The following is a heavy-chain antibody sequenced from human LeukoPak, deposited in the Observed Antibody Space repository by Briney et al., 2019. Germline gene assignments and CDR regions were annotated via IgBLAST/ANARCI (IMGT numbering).Heavy chain of an antibody. CDR2: IYSGGST. Sequence: GGSLRLSCAASGFTVSSNYMSWVRQAPGKGLEWVSVIYSGGSTYYADSVKGRFTISRDNSKNTLYLQMNSLRAEDTAVYYCARGPNSSGWYGIGYYFDYWGQGTLVTVSS. V-gene: IGHV3-53*01. CDR1: GFTVSSNY. J-gene: IGHJ4*02. CDR3: ARGPNSSGWYGIGYYFDY. D-gene: IGHD6-19*01.